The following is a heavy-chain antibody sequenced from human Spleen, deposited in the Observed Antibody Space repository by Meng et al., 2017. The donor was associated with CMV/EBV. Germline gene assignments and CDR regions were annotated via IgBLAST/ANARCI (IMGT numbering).Heavy chain of an antibody. Sequence: CAASGFTFSDHYMDWVRQAPGKGLEWVGRTRNKANSYTTEYAASVKGRFTISRDDSKNSLYLQMNSLKTEDTAVYYCARESTHGHSDYWGQGTLVTVSS. J-gene: IGHJ4*02. CDR3: ARESTHGHSDY. CDR2: TRNKANSYTT. D-gene: IGHD6-13*01. V-gene: IGHV3-72*01. CDR1: GFTFSDHY.